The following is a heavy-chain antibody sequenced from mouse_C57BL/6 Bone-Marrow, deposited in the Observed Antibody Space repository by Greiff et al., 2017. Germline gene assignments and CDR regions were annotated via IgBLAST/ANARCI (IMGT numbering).Heavy chain of an antibody. J-gene: IGHJ2*01. CDR2: INPNNGGT. V-gene: IGHV1-26*01. Sequence: EVQLQQSGPELVKPGASVKISCKASGYTFTDYYMNWVKQSHGKSLEWIGDINPNNGGTSYNQKFKGKATLTVDKSSSTAYMEIRSLTSEDSAVYYCAREDTKDYFDYWGQGTTLTVSS. D-gene: IGHD1-1*01. CDR1: GYTFTDYY. CDR3: AREDTKDYFDY.